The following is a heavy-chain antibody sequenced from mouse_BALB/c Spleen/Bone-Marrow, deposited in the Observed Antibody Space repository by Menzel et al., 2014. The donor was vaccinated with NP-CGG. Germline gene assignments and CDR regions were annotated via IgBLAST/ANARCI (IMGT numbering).Heavy chain of an antibody. Sequence: VKPMESGVELVRPGTSVKVSCKASGYAFTNYWIEWVKQRPGQGLEWIGVINPGSGGINYNEKFKGKATLTADKSSNTAYMQLSSLTSDDSAVYFCARELGRGFAYWGQGTLVTVSA. CDR1: GYAFTNYW. V-gene: IGHV1-54*01. J-gene: IGHJ3*01. CDR2: INPGSGGI. D-gene: IGHD4-1*01. CDR3: ARELGRGFAY.